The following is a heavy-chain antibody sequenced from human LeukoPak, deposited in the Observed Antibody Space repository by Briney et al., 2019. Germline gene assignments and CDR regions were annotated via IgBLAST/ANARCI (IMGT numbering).Heavy chain of an antibody. CDR3: AREEVAVAAPFDY. J-gene: IGHJ4*02. D-gene: IGHD6-19*01. V-gene: IGHV1-8*01. CDR1: GYTFTSYD. Sequence: GASVKVSCKASGYTFTSYDINWVRQATGQGLEWMGWMNPNSGNTGYAQKFQGRVTMTRNTSISTAYMELSSLRSEDTAVYYCAREEVAVAAPFDYWGQGTLVTVSS. CDR2: MNPNSGNT.